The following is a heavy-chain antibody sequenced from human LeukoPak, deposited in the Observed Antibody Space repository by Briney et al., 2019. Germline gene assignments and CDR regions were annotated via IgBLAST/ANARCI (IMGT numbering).Heavy chain of an antibody. CDR2: IYTSGST. J-gene: IGHJ6*03. V-gene: IGHV4-4*09. CDR1: GGSISSYY. CDR3: ASIAVARPGGPYYYYYMDV. Sequence: SETLSLTCTVSGGSISSYYWSWIRQPPGKGLEWIGYIYTSGSTNYNPSLKSRVTISVDTSKNQFSLKLSSVTAADTAAYYCASIAVARPGGPYYYYYMDVWGKGTTATVSS. D-gene: IGHD6-19*01.